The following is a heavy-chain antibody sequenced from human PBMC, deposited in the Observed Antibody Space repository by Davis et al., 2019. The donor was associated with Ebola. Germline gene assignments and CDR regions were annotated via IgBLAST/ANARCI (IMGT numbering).Heavy chain of an antibody. Sequence: GESLKISCAASGFTFSSYGMHWVRQAPGKGLEWVAVIWYDGSNKYYADSVKGRFTISRDNSKNTLYLQMNSLRAEDTAVYYCARSHRPKDIVVVSGMDVWGQGTTVTVSS. D-gene: IGHD2-2*01. CDR3: ARSHRPKDIVVVSGMDV. J-gene: IGHJ6*02. CDR1: GFTFSSYG. CDR2: IWYDGSNK. V-gene: IGHV3-33*01.